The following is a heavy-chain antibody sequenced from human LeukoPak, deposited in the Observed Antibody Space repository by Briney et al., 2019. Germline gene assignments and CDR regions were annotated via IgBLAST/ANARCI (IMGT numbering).Heavy chain of an antibody. CDR3: AGSYHLYYYYYGMDV. J-gene: IGHJ6*02. Sequence: SETLSLACSVSGGSISSNFWSWIRQPPGKGLEWIGFIYTSGSTNYNPSLKSRVTMSVDTSKNQFSLKLSSVTAADTAVYYCAGSYHLYYYYYGMDVWGQGTTVTVSS. D-gene: IGHD3-10*01. CDR2: IYTSGST. V-gene: IGHV4-4*09. CDR1: GGSISSNF.